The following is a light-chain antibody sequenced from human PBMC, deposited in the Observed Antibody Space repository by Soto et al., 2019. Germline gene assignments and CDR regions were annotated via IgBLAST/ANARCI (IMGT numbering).Light chain of an antibody. CDR3: AAWDDSLIGIWV. Sequence: QSVLTQPPSASGTPGQRVTISCSGSNSNIGRNAVNWYQQLPGTAPKLLISSDNRRPSGVPDRFSASKSGTSAFLAISGLQSDDEADYYCAAWDDSLIGIWVFGGGTKVTVL. J-gene: IGLJ3*02. CDR2: SDN. V-gene: IGLV1-44*01. CDR1: NSNIGRNA.